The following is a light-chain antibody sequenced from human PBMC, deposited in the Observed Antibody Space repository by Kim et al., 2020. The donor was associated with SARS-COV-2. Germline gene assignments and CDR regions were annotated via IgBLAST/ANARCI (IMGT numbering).Light chain of an antibody. Sequence: IVLTQSPGTLSLSPGERATLSCRASQSVSSMYLAWYQQKPGQAPRLLIYGASNRATGIPDRFSGSGSGTGFTLNISRLEPEDCAVYYCQQYENSPWTFGPGTKVDIK. CDR3: QQYENSPWT. CDR2: GAS. CDR1: QSVSSMY. J-gene: IGKJ1*01. V-gene: IGKV3-20*01.